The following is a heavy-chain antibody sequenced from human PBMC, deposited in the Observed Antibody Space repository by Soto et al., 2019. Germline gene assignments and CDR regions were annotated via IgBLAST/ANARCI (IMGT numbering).Heavy chain of an antibody. D-gene: IGHD4-17*01. CDR3: AHPRGYGVFDAYDI. V-gene: IGHV3-23*01. CDR2: PTPSGGET. CDR1: GFTFSTYA. J-gene: IGHJ3*02. Sequence: GGSLRLSCVASGFTFSTYAMSWVRQAPGKGLEWVSAPTPSGGETYYADSVKGRFTISRDNSMNALYLQMTSLRIEDTAVYYCAHPRGYGVFDAYDIWGQGTMVTVSS.